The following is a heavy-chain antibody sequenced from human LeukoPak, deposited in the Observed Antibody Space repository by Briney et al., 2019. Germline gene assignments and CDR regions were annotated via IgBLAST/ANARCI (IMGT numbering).Heavy chain of an antibody. J-gene: IGHJ5*02. CDR1: GFTFSSYA. CDR3: AKDQAGGWYENWFDP. V-gene: IGHV3-23*01. CDR2: ISGSGGST. D-gene: IGHD6-19*01. Sequence: PGGSLRLSCAASGFTFSSYAMSWVRQAPGKGLEWVSAISGSGGSTYYADSVKGRFTISRDNFKNTLYLQMNSLRAEDTAVYYCAKDQAGGWYENWFDPWGQGTLVTVSS.